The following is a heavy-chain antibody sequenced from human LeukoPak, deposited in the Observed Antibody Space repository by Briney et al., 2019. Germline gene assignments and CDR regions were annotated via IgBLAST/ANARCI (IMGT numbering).Heavy chain of an antibody. D-gene: IGHD5-18*01. Sequence: SETLSLTCAVYGGSFSGYYWSWIRQPPGKGLEWIGEINHSGSTNYNPSLKSRVTISVDTSKNQFSLKLSSVTPADTAVYYCARGQRLRYYYYMDVWGKGTTVTVSS. CDR2: INHSGST. J-gene: IGHJ6*03. V-gene: IGHV4-34*01. CDR3: ARGQRLRYYYYMDV. CDR1: GGSFSGYY.